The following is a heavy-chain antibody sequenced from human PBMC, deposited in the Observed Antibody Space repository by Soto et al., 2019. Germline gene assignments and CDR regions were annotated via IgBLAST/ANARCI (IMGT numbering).Heavy chain of an antibody. Sequence: GGSAQLSCKASGYSVTRYGMRWVLQAPGQGLEWMGWISAYNGNTNYAQKLQGRVTMTTDTSTSTAYMELRSLRSDDTAVYYCARDDSSGYYYVLIAFDIWGQGKMVTVSS. V-gene: IGHV1-18*01. CDR2: ISAYNGNT. CDR1: GYSVTRYG. J-gene: IGHJ3*02. D-gene: IGHD3-22*01. CDR3: ARDDSSGYYYVLIAFDI.